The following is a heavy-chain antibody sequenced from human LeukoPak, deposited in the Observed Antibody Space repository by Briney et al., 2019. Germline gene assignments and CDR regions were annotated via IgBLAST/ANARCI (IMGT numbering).Heavy chain of an antibody. V-gene: IGHV3-74*01. Sequence: PGGSLRLSCAASRFTFSSYWMHWVRQAPGKGLVWVARINTDGSTTGYTDSVKGRFAISRDNSKNTLFLQMNSLRAEDTAVYYCGKGYCSSTSCPPDYWGQGTLVTVSS. J-gene: IGHJ4*02. D-gene: IGHD2-2*01. CDR1: RFTFSSYW. CDR3: GKGYCSSTSCPPDY. CDR2: INTDGSTT.